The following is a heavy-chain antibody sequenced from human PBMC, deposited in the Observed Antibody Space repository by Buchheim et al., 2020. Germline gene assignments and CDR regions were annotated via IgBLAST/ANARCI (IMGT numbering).Heavy chain of an antibody. CDR3: AGEPVAVTATLNWFDP. J-gene: IGHJ5*02. CDR2: LNHRGTT. CDR1: GGSFSGYY. Sequence: QVQLQQWGAGLLKPSETLSLTCAVSGGSFSGYYYNWIRQPPGKGLEWIGSLNHRGTTYYNPSLKNRVTISADVSKKHMYLELRSVTAADTAVYYCAGEPVAVTATLNWFDPWGRGTL. D-gene: IGHD2-21*02. V-gene: IGHV4-34*01.